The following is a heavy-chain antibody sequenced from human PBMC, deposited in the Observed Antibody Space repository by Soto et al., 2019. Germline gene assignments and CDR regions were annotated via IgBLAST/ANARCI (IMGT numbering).Heavy chain of an antibody. J-gene: IGHJ4*02. CDR2: IYNSENP. CDR3: AREGFWTGIDY. Sequence: SETLSLTCTVSGGSISNYYWSWIRQPPGKGLEWIGYIYNSENPNCNLSLKSRVSISLDTSKSQFSLKLTSVTVADTAVYYCAREGFWTGIDYWGQGTLVTVSS. CDR1: GGSISNYY. D-gene: IGHD3-3*01. V-gene: IGHV4-59*01.